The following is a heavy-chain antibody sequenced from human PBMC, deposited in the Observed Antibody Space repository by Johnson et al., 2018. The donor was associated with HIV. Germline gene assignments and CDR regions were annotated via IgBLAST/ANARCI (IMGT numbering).Heavy chain of an antibody. V-gene: IGHV3-15*01. Sequence: VQLVESGGGLVKPGGSLRLSCVASGFTFSDAWMSWVRQAPGKGLEWVGRIKRKADGGATDYAAPVKGRFNISRDDSKNTVYLQLNSLKTEDTAVYFCTTDPTTWIQVWSLGAFDIWGQGTMVTVSS. D-gene: IGHD5-18*01. CDR1: GFTFSDAW. CDR3: TTDPTTWIQVWSLGAFDI. J-gene: IGHJ3*02. CDR2: IKRKADGGAT.